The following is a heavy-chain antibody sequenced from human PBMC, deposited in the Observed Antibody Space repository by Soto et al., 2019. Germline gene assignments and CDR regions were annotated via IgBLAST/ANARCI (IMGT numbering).Heavy chain of an antibody. D-gene: IGHD6-19*01. J-gene: IGHJ4*02. Sequence: EVQLVESGGGLIQPGESLRLSCAASGFTVSISYMSWVRQAPGKGLEWVSTIYRDGSTYYADSVEGRFTISRDNFKNTLYLQMNSLRAEDTATYYCARGKGIGWYESSDYWGQGTLVTVSS. CDR1: GFTVSISY. CDR3: ARGKGIGWYESSDY. V-gene: IGHV3-53*01. CDR2: IYRDGST.